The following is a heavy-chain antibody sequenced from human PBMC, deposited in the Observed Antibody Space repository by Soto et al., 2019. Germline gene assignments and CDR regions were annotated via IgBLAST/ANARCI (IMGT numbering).Heavy chain of an antibody. Sequence: QPGGSLRLSCAASKFTFDDYAMHWVRQAPGKGLEWVSGISWNGGSIGYADSVKARVTISRDNAKNSLYLQMNSLRVEDTALYYCAKDISGRGSFYYYHGLDVWGQGTTVTVSS. D-gene: IGHD1-26*01. CDR1: KFTFDDYA. CDR2: ISWNGGSI. J-gene: IGHJ6*02. V-gene: IGHV3-9*01. CDR3: AKDISGRGSFYYYHGLDV.